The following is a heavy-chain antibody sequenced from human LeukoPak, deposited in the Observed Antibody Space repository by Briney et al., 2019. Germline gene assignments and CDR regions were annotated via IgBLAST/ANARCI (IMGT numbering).Heavy chain of an antibody. Sequence: GGSLRLSCAASGFTFSWFSMNWVRQPPGKGLEWVSYIDRSGSTTYYADSVRGRFTISRDNAKNSLYLQMNSLRAEGTAMYYCASFTVTTRKVQSTLVDYWGQGTLVTVSS. V-gene: IGHV3-48*01. CDR2: IDRSGSTT. D-gene: IGHD4-17*01. J-gene: IGHJ4*02. CDR1: GFTFSWFS. CDR3: ASFTVTTRKVQSTLVDY.